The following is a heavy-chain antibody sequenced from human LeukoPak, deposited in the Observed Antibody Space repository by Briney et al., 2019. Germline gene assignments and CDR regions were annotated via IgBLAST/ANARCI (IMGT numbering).Heavy chain of an antibody. V-gene: IGHV3-9*01. D-gene: IGHD3-10*02. Sequence: PGGSLRLSCAASGFTFDDYAMHWVRQAPGKGLEWVSGLSWNSGTIGYVDSVQGRFTISRDNAKNSLYLQMNSLRAEDTAVYYCAELGITMIGGVWGKGTTVTISS. CDR2: LSWNSGTI. CDR1: GFTFDDYA. J-gene: IGHJ6*04. CDR3: AELGITMIGGV.